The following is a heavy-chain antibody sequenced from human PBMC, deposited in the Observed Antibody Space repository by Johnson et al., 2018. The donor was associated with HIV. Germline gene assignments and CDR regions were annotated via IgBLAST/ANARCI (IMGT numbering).Heavy chain of an antibody. CDR3: AKDLGTGDDAFDI. CDR2: IYSGGST. D-gene: IGHD7-27*01. J-gene: IGHJ3*02. CDR1: GFTVSNKY. Sequence: EVQLVESGGGLVQPGGSLRLSCAASGFTVSNKYMTWVRQSPWKGLEWVSVIYSGGSTYYADSVKGRFTISRDNSKNTVYLQMNSLRAEDTAVYYCAKDLGTGDDAFDIWGQGTMVTVSS. V-gene: IGHV3-66*01.